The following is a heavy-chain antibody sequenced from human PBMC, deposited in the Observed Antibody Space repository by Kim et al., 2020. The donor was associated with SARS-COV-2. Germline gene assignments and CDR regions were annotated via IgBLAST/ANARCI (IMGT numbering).Heavy chain of an antibody. V-gene: IGHV1-8*01. J-gene: IGHJ4*02. Sequence: GYAQKFQGRVTMTRNTSISTAYMELSSLRSEDTAVYYCARGSSGWRIFDYWGQGTLVTVSS. CDR3: ARGSSGWRIFDY. D-gene: IGHD6-19*01.